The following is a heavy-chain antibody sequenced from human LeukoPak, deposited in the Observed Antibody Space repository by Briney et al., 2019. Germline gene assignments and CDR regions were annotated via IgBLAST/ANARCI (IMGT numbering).Heavy chain of an antibody. CDR1: GFSLSTSGMC. CDR3: ARTRRSHYYVSSGYYTIDY. V-gene: IGHV2-70*17. Sequence: SGPALVKPTQTLTLTCTFSGFSLSTSGMCVSWIRQPPGKALEWLARIDWDDDKFYSASLKTRLTISRDTSKNQVVLTMTNMDPVDTATYYCARTRRSHYYVSSGYYTIDYWGQGTLVTVSS. D-gene: IGHD3-22*01. CDR2: IDWDDDK. J-gene: IGHJ4*02.